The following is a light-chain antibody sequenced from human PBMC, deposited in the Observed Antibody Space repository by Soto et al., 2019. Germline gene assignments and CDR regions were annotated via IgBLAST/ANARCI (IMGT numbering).Light chain of an antibody. CDR2: GAS. CDR3: QQYNNWPPSIT. CDR1: QSVSSN. J-gene: IGKJ5*01. Sequence: EIVLRQSPGTLSLSPGERATLSCRARQSVSSNLAWYQQKPGQAPRLLIYGASTRATGIPARFSGSGSGTEFTLTISSLQSEDFAVYYCQQYNNWPPSITFGQGTRLEIK. V-gene: IGKV3-15*01.